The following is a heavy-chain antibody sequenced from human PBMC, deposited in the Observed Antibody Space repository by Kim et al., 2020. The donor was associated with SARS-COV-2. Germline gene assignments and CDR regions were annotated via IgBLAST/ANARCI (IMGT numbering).Heavy chain of an antibody. D-gene: IGHD3-9*01. CDR1: GGSISSGGYY. J-gene: IGHJ5*02. CDR3: ARVRVPDILTGYYTGWFDP. V-gene: IGHV4-31*03. CDR2: IYYSGST. Sequence: SETLSLTCTVSGGSISSGGYYWSWIRQHPGKGLEWIGYIYYSGSTYYNPSLKSRVTISVDTSKNQFSLKLSSVTAADTAVYYCARVRVPDILTGYYTGWFDPWGQGTLVTVSS.